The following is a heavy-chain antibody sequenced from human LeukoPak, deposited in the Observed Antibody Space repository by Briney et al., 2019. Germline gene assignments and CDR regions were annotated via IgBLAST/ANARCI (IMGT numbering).Heavy chain of an antibody. CDR2: ISGDGGST. V-gene: IGHV3-23*01. J-gene: IGHJ4*02. Sequence: GGSLRLSGAASGFAFSTYAMGWVRQAPGQGLEWVSSISGDGGSTYYAESVKGRFTISRDNSKNTLYLQVNSLRAEDTAVYYCAKRPDCSTTNCFRFEYWGQGTLVTVSS. CDR3: AKRPDCSTTNCFRFEY. D-gene: IGHD2-2*01. CDR1: GFAFSTYA.